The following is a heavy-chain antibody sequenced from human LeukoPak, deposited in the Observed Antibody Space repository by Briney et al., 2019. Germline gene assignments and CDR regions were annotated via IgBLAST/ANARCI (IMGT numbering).Heavy chain of an antibody. V-gene: IGHV3-74*03. Sequence: GGSLRLSCAASGFSLSGYWMHWVRQIPGKGLMWVARIGSDGSGTTYADPVKGRFTISRDNSKNTLYLQMNSLRDEDAAVYHCTRVQAGRSGLMDVWGRGTTVAVSS. J-gene: IGHJ6*02. CDR2: IGSDGSGT. D-gene: IGHD2-8*02. CDR1: GFSLSGYW. CDR3: TRVQAGRSGLMDV.